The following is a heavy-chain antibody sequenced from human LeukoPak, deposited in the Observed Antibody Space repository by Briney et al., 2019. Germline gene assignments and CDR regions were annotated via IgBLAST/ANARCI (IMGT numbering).Heavy chain of an antibody. Sequence: PGGSLRLSCAASGFIFSSFAMNWIRQAPGKGLEWVSYISPTYDIYYSDSVRGRFTISRDNAKNSLYLQMNSLRDEDTAVYYCARDHNWGFDYWGQGTLVAVSS. CDR2: ISPTYDI. J-gene: IGHJ4*02. CDR1: GFIFSSFA. V-gene: IGHV3-48*02. CDR3: ARDHNWGFDY. D-gene: IGHD7-27*01.